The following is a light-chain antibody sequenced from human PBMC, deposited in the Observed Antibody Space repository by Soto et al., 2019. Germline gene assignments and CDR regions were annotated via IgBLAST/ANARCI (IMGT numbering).Light chain of an antibody. J-gene: IGKJ1*01. CDR2: GAS. CDR3: QQYGSSPGT. V-gene: IGKV3-20*01. Sequence: EIVLTQSPATLSLSPGERATLSCRASQSVSSSYLAWYQQKPGQAPRLLIYGASSRATGIPDRFSGSGSGTDFILTISRLEPEDFAVYYCQQYGSSPGTFGQGTKVDIK. CDR1: QSVSSSY.